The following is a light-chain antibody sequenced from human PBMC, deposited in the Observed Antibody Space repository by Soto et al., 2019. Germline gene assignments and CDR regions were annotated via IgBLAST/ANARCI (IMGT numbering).Light chain of an antibody. Sequence: DIQMTQSPSTLPASVGDRVTITYRASQSISNWLAWYQQKPGKAPKLLIYDASSLESGVPSRFSGSGSGTEFTLTISSLQPDDFATYYCQQYNSYSRTFGQGTKVDI. CDR2: DAS. CDR1: QSISNW. J-gene: IGKJ1*01. V-gene: IGKV1-5*01. CDR3: QQYNSYSRT.